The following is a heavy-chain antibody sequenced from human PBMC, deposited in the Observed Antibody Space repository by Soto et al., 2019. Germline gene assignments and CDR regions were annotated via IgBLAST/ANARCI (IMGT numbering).Heavy chain of an antibody. CDR3: ERGGGGGQFDY. Sequence: GGSLRVSCAASGFSFGDFYMTWVRQAPGKGLEWFSYISINSNHKEYGDSVKGRHTISNHNAKNSLSLQMNGLKADDTTVDYCERGGGGGQFDYCLHGTVV. CDR1: GFSFGDFY. J-gene: IGHJ4*01. CDR2: ISINSNHK. D-gene: IGHD2-15*01. V-gene: IGHV3-11*06.